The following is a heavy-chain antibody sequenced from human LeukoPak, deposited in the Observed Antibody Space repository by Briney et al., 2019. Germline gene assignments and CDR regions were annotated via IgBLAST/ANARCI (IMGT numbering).Heavy chain of an antibody. Sequence: GGSLRLSCAASGFTFSSYSMSWVRQAPGKGLEWVSAISSSGGSTDYTDSVKGRFTISRDNSKNTLYLQMNSLRAEDTAVYYCAKKMSITAASQVDYWGQGTLVTVSS. CDR1: GFTFSSYS. V-gene: IGHV3-23*01. CDR3: AKKMSITAASQVDY. CDR2: ISSSGGST. J-gene: IGHJ4*02. D-gene: IGHD1-20*01.